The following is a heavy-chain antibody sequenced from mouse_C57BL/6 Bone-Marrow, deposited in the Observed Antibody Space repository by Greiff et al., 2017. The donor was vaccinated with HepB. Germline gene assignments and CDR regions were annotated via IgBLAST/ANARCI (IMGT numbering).Heavy chain of an antibody. Sequence: EVQLQESGPELVKPGASVKMSCKASGYTFTDYNMHWVKQSHGKSLEWIGDINPNNGGTSYKQKFKGKATLTVNKSSSTAYMELRSLTSEDSAVYYCAREGNYGSSYGYWGQGTTLTVSS. J-gene: IGHJ2*01. D-gene: IGHD1-1*01. CDR3: AREGNYGSSYGY. CDR2: INPNNGGT. V-gene: IGHV1-22*01. CDR1: GYTFTDYN.